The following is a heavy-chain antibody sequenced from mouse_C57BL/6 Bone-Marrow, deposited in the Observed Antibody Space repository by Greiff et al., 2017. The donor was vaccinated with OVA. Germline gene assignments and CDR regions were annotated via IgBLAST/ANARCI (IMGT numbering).Heavy chain of an antibody. V-gene: IGHV1-69*01. CDR1: GYTFTSYW. Sequence: VQLQQPGAELVMPGASVKLSCKASGYTFTSYWMHWVKQRPGQGLEWIGEIDPSVSYTNYNQKFKGKSTLTVDKSSSTAYMQLSSLTSEDSAVYYCANDYYGSSYWYFDVWGTGTTVTVSS. CDR2: IDPSVSYT. J-gene: IGHJ1*03. D-gene: IGHD1-1*01. CDR3: ANDYYGSSYWYFDV.